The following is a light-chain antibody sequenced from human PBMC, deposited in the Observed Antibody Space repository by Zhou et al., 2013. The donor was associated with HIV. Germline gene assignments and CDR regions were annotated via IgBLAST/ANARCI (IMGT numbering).Light chain of an antibody. CDR3: HQYDRSPYT. CDR1: QKISNTY. Sequence: EIVLTQSPGTLSLSPGERATLSCRASQKISNTYLAWYQQKPGQAPRLLIFGAFSRATGTPDRFSGSGSGTDFTLTISRLEPGDLAVYYCHQYDRSPYTFGQGTKLQIK. J-gene: IGKJ2*01. V-gene: IGKV3-20*01. CDR2: GAF.